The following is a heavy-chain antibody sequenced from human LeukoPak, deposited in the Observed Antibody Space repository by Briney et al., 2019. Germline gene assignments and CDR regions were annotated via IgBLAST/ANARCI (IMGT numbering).Heavy chain of an antibody. Sequence: GGSLRLSCAASGFTFSSYWMHWVRQAPGKGLVWVSRINIDGSSTSYADSVKGRFTISRDNAKNTLYLQMNSLRAEDTAVYYCARMAPAYFLSGPSYGMDVWGQGTTVTVSS. J-gene: IGHJ6*02. CDR2: INIDGSST. CDR3: ARMAPAYFLSGPSYGMDV. D-gene: IGHD3-3*01. CDR1: GFTFSSYW. V-gene: IGHV3-74*01.